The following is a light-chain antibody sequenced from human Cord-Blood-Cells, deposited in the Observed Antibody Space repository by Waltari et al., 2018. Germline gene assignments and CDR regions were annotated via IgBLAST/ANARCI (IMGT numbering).Light chain of an antibody. CDR1: SSDVGGYNY. CDR2: DVS. J-gene: IGLJ2*01. CDR3: SSYTSSSTNVV. Sequence: QSALTQPASVSGSPGQSITISCTGTSSDVGGYNYVSWYQQHTGKAPKLMIYDVSNRPSVVSNRFSGSKSGNTASLTISGLQAEDEADYYCSSYTSSSTNVVFGGGTKLTVL. V-gene: IGLV2-14*01.